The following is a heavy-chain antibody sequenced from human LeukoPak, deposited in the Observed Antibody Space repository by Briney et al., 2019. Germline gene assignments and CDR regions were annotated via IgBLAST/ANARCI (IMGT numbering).Heavy chain of an antibody. V-gene: IGHV3-23*01. Sequence: GGSLRLSCAASGFTFSSYPMIWVRQAPGRGLEWVSTIDASGGSIYYADSVKGRFTVSRDNSKSMLYVQMNSLRAEDTAVYYCARSRDSSGWYPFQHWGQGTLVTVSS. J-gene: IGHJ1*01. CDR1: GFTFSSYP. D-gene: IGHD6-19*01. CDR3: ARSRDSSGWYPFQH. CDR2: IDASGGSI.